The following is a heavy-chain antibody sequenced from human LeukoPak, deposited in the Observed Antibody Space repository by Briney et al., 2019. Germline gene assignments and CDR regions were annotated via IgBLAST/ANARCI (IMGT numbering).Heavy chain of an antibody. D-gene: IGHD3-16*01. Sequence: SETLSLTCTVSGGSIISYYWSWIRQPAGKGLEGIGRIYSSGSTNYNPSLKSRVTMSVDTSKNQFSLNLSSVTAADTAVYYCARAPTREGGGALFDYWGQGPLVTVSS. J-gene: IGHJ4*02. CDR3: ARAPTREGGGALFDY. CDR2: IYSSGST. CDR1: GGSIISYY. V-gene: IGHV4-4*07.